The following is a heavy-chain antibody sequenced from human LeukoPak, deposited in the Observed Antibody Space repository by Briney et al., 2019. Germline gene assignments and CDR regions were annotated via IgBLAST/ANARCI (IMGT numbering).Heavy chain of an antibody. D-gene: IGHD2-2*02. CDR1: GFTLSRYW. Sequence: GGSLRLSCAASGFTLSRYWMTWVRQAPGKGLEWVAKIKQDGGDKYYVDSVRGRFTISRDNAKNPLYLQMNSLRAEDTGVYYCATDSYNAMDVWGQGTTVTVSS. V-gene: IGHV3-7*04. CDR3: ATDSYNAMDV. CDR2: IKQDGGDK. J-gene: IGHJ6*02.